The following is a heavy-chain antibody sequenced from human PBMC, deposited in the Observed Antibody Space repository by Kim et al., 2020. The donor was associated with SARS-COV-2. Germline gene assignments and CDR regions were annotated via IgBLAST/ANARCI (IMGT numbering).Heavy chain of an antibody. D-gene: IGHD3-16*02. CDR2: LYYSGST. Sequence: SETLSLTCTVSGGSISSSSYYWGWIRQPPGKGLEWIGSLYYSGSTYHNPSLETRLTISVDTSKNQFSLKLSSVTAADTAVYYCARRGGLEYVWGSYRPPPLDDWGQGTLVTVSS. J-gene: IGHJ4*02. CDR3: ARRGGLEYVWGSYRPPPLDD. V-gene: IGHV4-39*01. CDR1: GGSISSSSYY.